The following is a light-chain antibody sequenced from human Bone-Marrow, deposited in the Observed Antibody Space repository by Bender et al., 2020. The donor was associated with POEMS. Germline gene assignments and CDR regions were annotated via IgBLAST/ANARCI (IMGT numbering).Light chain of an antibody. J-gene: IGLJ1*01. V-gene: IGLV2-11*01. Sequence: QSALTQPASVSGSPGQSITISCTGTSSDIGSYNYVSWYQQHPGKAPRLLISDVSERPSGVPDRFSGSKSGNTASLTISGLQAEDEADYYCCSYAGSYIYVFGTGTQVTVL. CDR1: SSDIGSYNY. CDR3: CSYAGSYIYV. CDR2: DVS.